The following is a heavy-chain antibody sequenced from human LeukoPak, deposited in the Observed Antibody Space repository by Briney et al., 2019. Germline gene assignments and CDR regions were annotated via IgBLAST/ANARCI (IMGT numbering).Heavy chain of an antibody. D-gene: IGHD3-22*01. CDR1: GFTFSSYG. V-gene: IGHV3-23*01. CDR2: ISGSGGST. CDR3: AKDQLIVVVITVFDY. Sequence: PGGSLRLSRAASGFTFSSYGMSWVRQAPGKGLEWVSAISGSGGSTYYADSVKGRFTISRDNSKNTLYLQMNSLRAEDTAVYYCAKDQLIVVVITVFDYWGQGTLVTVSS. J-gene: IGHJ4*02.